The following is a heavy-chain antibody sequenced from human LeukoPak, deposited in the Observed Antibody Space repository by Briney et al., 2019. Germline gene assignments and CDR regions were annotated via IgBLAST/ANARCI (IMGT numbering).Heavy chain of an antibody. V-gene: IGHV5-51*01. CDR1: GYYFSNYW. CDR2: IYPVDSDT. Sequence: GESLTISCQGSGYYFSNYWIGWVRQMPEKGLEWMGIIYPVDSDTRYSPSFQGQVTISADKSISTAYLQWSSLKASDTAMYYCARLQGYCSSTSCYTNEVDWFDPWGQGTLVTVSS. D-gene: IGHD2-2*02. J-gene: IGHJ5*02. CDR3: ARLQGYCSSTSCYTNEVDWFDP.